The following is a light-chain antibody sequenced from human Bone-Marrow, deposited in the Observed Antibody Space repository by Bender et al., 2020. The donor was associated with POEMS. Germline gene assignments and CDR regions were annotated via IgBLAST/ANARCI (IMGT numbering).Light chain of an antibody. V-gene: IGLV3-21*02. Sequence: SYALTQPPSVSVAPGQTARITCGADNIGSKSVHWYQQKPGQAPVLVVYDDSDRPSGVPDRFSGSKSGNTASLTVSGLQADDEAHYYCSSYAGEDVPGVFGGGTKLTVL. CDR2: DDS. CDR3: SSYAGEDVPGV. J-gene: IGLJ3*02. CDR1: NIGSKS.